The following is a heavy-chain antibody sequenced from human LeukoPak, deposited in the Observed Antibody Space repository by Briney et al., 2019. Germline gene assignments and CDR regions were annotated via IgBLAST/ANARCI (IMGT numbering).Heavy chain of an antibody. Sequence: PSETLSLTCTVSGGSISSSSYYWGWIRQPPGKGLEWIGSIYYSGSTYYNPSLKSRVTISVDTSKNQFSLKLSSVTAADTAVYYCARFGVEDSNGFNWFDPWGQGTLVTVSS. CDR1: GGSISSSSYY. D-gene: IGHD3-22*01. CDR2: IYYSGST. CDR3: ARFGVEDSNGFNWFDP. V-gene: IGHV4-39*01. J-gene: IGHJ5*02.